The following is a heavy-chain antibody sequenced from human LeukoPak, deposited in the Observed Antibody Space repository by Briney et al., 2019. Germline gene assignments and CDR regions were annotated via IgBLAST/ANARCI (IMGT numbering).Heavy chain of an antibody. J-gene: IGHJ4*02. CDR2: MNPNSGNT. D-gene: IGHD5-24*01. CDR1: GYTFTSYD. CDR3: ARGSRRDGYSTWGY. Sequence: ASVKVSCKASGYTFTSYDINWVRQATGQGLEWMGWMNPNSGNTGYAQKFQGRVTMTRNTSISKAYMELSSLRSEDTAVYYCARGSRRDGYSTWGYWGQGTLVTVSS. V-gene: IGHV1-8*01.